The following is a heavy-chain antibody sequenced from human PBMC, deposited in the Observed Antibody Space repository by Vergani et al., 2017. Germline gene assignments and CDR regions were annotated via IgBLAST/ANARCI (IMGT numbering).Heavy chain of an antibody. CDR1: GFSFTTYA. D-gene: IGHD3-10*01. Sequence: EVQLLESGGDLVQPGGSLRLSCAAPGFSFTTYAMSWVGQAPGKGLEWVSTINTNGEYTRTGESVKGRFTISRDNSKSTLYLQMNSLRAEDTAIYYCTKGGWNYCFDSWGQGTLVIVS. J-gene: IGHJ5*01. CDR3: TKGGWNYCFDS. V-gene: IGHV3-23*01. CDR2: INTNGEYT.